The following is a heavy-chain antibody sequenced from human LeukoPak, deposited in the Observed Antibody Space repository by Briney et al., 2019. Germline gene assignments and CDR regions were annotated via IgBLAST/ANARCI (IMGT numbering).Heavy chain of an antibody. CDR1: GGSIRSNTYY. CDR3: ARLRVEQLVLADY. Sequence: SETLSLTCTVSGGSIRSNTYYWGWIRQPPGKGLEWIGSIYYSGSTYYNPSLKSRVTISVDTSKNQISLKLSSVTAADTAIYYCARLRVEQLVLADYWGQGTLVTVSS. J-gene: IGHJ4*02. CDR2: IYYSGST. D-gene: IGHD6-13*01. V-gene: IGHV4-39*01.